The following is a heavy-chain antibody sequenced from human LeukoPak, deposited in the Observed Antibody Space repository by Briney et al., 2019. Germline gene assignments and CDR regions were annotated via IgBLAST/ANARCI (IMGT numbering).Heavy chain of an antibody. CDR3: ARDGYDSSGYLGY. CDR2: IYYSGST. D-gene: IGHD3-22*01. J-gene: IGHJ4*02. V-gene: IGHV4-59*01. CDR1: GGSISSYY. Sequence: PSETLSLTCTVSGGSISSYYRSWIRQPPGKGLEWIWYIYYSGSTNYNPSLKSRVTISADTSKNQFSLKWSSVTAADTAVYYCARDGYDSSGYLGYWGQGTLVTVSS.